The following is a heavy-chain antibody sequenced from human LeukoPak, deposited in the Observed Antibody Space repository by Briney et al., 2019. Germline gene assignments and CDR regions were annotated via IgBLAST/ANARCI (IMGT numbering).Heavy chain of an antibody. CDR2: IYYSGST. D-gene: IGHD3-3*01. J-gene: IGHJ4*02. V-gene: IGHV4-39*07. CDR1: GGSISSSSYY. Sequence: SETLSLTCTVSGGSISSSSYYWGWIRQPPGKGLEWIGSIYYSGSTYYNPSLKSRVTISVDTSKNQFSLKLSSVTAADTAVYYCARAPIYYDFWSGYYAGASFDYWGQGTLVTVSS. CDR3: ARAPIYYDFWSGYYAGASFDY.